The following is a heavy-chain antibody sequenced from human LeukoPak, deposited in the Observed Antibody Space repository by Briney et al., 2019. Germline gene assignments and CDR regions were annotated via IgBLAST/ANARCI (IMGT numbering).Heavy chain of an antibody. CDR2: IKQDGSEK. D-gene: IGHD2-2*02. CDR3: ARAKAGSASILDY. V-gene: IGHV3-7*01. Sequence: GGSLRLSCAASGFTFSSYWTTWVRQAPGKGPESVANIKQDGSEKYYVDSVKGRFTISRDNAKNSLYLQMNSLRAEDTAVYYCARAKAGSASILDYWGQGTLVTVSS. J-gene: IGHJ4*02. CDR1: GFTFSSYW.